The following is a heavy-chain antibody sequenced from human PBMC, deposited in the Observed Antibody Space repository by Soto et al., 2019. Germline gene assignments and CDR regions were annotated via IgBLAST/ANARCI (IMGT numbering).Heavy chain of an antibody. J-gene: IGHJ4*02. CDR3: ARDEGDYGVGQYYFDY. Sequence: QVQLQESGPGLVKPSQTLSLTCTVSGGSISSGDYYWSWIRQPPGKGLDWIGYIYYSGSTYYNPSLKIRVTISGDKSSTHLSLSLSYVTAADTAVYYCARDEGDYGVGQYYFDYWGQGTLVTVSS. V-gene: IGHV4-30-4*01. CDR1: GGSISSGDYY. CDR2: IYYSGST. D-gene: IGHD4-17*01.